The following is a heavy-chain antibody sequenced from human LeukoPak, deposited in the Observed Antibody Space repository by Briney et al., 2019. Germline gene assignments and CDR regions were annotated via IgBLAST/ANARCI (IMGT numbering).Heavy chain of an antibody. V-gene: IGHV4-61*01. J-gene: IGHJ5*02. CDR1: GGSISSSSYY. D-gene: IGHD3-10*01. CDR3: ARDREVRGYNWFDP. Sequence: SETLSLTCTVSGGSISSSSYYWSWIRQPPGKGLEWIGYIYYSGSTNYNPSLKSRVTISVDTSKNQFSLKLSSVTAADTAVYYCARDREVRGYNWFDPWGQGTLVTVSS. CDR2: IYYSGST.